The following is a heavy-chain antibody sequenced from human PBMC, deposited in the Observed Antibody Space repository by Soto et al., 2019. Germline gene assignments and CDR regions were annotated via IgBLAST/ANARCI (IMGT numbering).Heavy chain of an antibody. Sequence: QVQLQQWGAGLLKPSETLSLTCAVYGGSFSGYYWSWIRQPPGKGLEWIGEINHSGSTNYNPSLKSRVTISVDTSKNQFSLKLSSVTAADTAVYYCARARYFDWSTYYFDYWGQGTLVTVSS. D-gene: IGHD3-9*01. CDR2: INHSGST. CDR3: ARARYFDWSTYYFDY. CDR1: GGSFSGYY. V-gene: IGHV4-34*01. J-gene: IGHJ4*02.